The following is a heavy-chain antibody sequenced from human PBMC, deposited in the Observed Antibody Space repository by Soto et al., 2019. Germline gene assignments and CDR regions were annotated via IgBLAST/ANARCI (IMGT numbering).Heavy chain of an antibody. CDR1: GYSFTSYW. D-gene: IGHD3-22*01. Sequence: PGESLKISCKGSGYSFTSYWIGWVRQMPGKGLEWMGIIYPGDSDTRYSPSFQGQVTISADKPISTAYLQWSSLKASDTAMYYCARSRYYYDSSGYYYDHAFDIWGQGTMVTVSS. J-gene: IGHJ3*02. V-gene: IGHV5-51*01. CDR2: IYPGDSDT. CDR3: ARSRYYYDSSGYYYDHAFDI.